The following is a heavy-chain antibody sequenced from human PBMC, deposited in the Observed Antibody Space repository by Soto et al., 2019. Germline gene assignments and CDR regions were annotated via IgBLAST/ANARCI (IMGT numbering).Heavy chain of an antibody. CDR3: ARGVTTGSMVRGAYFDY. Sequence: QVQLVQSGAEVKKPGASVKVSCKASGYTFTSHEINWVRQATGQGLEWVGWMNPNNGDTAYAQKFQGRVTMTRDTAINTAHMELSSLRSEDTAMYYCARGVTTGSMVRGAYFDYWGEGALVTVSS. CDR1: GYTFTSHE. D-gene: IGHD3-10*01. CDR2: MNPNNGDT. V-gene: IGHV1-8*01. J-gene: IGHJ4*02.